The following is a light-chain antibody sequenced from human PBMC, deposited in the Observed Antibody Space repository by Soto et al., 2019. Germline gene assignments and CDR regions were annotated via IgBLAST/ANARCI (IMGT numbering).Light chain of an antibody. CDR3: QQSNSYPLT. V-gene: IGKV1-9*01. J-gene: IGKJ4*01. CDR2: GAS. Sequence: IQLTQSPSSLSASGGDRVTITCRASQGIGSNLAWYLQKPGEAPKLLVYGASTLQGGVPSRFSGSGSGTLFTLTITSLHPEDFATYFCQQSNSYPLTFGGGTKVEIK. CDR1: QGIGSN.